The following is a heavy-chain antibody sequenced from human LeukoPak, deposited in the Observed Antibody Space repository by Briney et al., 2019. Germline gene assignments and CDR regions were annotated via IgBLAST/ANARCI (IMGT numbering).Heavy chain of an antibody. CDR1: GFTFDDYA. D-gene: IGHD3-22*01. CDR2: ISWNGGSK. J-gene: IGHJ4*02. V-gene: IGHV3-9*01. CDR3: AKDMLVVITTPDY. Sequence: GGSLRLSCAASGFTFDDYAMHWAREAPGKGLEWVSGISWNGGSKDYAESVKGRFFISRDNSKNTLYLQMNSLRAEDTAVYYCAKDMLVVITTPDYWGQGTLVTVSS.